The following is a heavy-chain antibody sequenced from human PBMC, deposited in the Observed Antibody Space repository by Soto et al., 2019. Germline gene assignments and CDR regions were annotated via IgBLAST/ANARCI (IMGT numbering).Heavy chain of an antibody. V-gene: IGHV3-13*01. D-gene: IGHD6-19*01. Sequence: EVQLVESGGGLVQPGGSLRLSCAASGFTFSSYDMHWVRQATGKGLEWVSAIGTAGDTYYPGSVKGRFTISRENAKNTLYLQMNSLRAGDTAVYYCARVSGGWPYYFDYWGQRTLVTVSS. CDR1: GFTFSSYD. J-gene: IGHJ4*02. CDR2: IGTAGDT. CDR3: ARVSGGWPYYFDY.